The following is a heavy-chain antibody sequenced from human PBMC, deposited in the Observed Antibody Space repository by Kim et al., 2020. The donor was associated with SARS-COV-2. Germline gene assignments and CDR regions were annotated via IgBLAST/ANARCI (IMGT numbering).Heavy chain of an antibody. J-gene: IGHJ4*02. V-gene: IGHV5-51*01. Sequence: YSTSFQGQVTISADKSISTAYLQWSSMKASDTAMYYCARGLGSYGYYFDYWGQGTLVTVSS. CDR3: ARGLGSYGYYFDY. D-gene: IGHD5-18*01.